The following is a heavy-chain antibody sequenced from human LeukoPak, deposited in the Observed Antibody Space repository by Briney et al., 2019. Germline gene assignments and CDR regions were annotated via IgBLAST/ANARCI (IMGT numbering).Heavy chain of an antibody. J-gene: IGHJ5*02. Sequence: SETLSLTCTVSGGSISSSSHYWGWIRQPPGKGLEWIGSIYYSGSTYYNPSLKSRVTISVDTSKNQFSLKLSSVTAADTAVYYCARLNHSSGWYWFDPWGQGTLVTVSS. D-gene: IGHD6-19*01. V-gene: IGHV4-39*01. CDR2: IYYSGST. CDR1: GGSISSSSHY. CDR3: ARLNHSSGWYWFDP.